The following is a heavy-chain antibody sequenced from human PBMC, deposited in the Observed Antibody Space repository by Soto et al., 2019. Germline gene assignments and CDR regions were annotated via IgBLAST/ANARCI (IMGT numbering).Heavy chain of an antibody. Sequence: EVQLVESGGGLVKPGGSLRLSCAASGFTFSSYSMNWVRQAPGKGLEWVSSISSSSSYIYYADSVKGRFTNSRDNAKNSLYLQMNSLRAEDAAVYYCASLDDSGAFDIWGQGTMVTVSS. D-gene: IGHD3-22*01. CDR1: GFTFSSYS. V-gene: IGHV3-21*01. CDR2: ISSSSSYI. J-gene: IGHJ3*02. CDR3: ASLDDSGAFDI.